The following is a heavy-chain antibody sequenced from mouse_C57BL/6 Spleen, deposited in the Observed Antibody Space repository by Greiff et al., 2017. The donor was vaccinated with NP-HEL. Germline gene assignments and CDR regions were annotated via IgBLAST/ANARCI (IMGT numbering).Heavy chain of an antibody. J-gene: IGHJ1*03. CDR1: GYTFTSYW. Sequence: QVQLQQPGTELVKPGASGYTFTSYWMHWVKQRPGHGLEWIGNINPSNGGTNYNEKFKSKATLTVDKSSSTAYMQLSSLTSEDSAVYYCARSDYGSSHWYFDVWGTGTTVTVSS. CDR2: INPSNGGT. CDR3: ARSDYGSSHWYFDV. V-gene: IGHV1-53*01. D-gene: IGHD1-1*01.